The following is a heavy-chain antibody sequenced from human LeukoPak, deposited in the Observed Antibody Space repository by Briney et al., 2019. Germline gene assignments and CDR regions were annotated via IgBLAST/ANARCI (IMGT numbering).Heavy chain of an antibody. J-gene: IGHJ3*02. CDR2: INHSGST. Sequence: SETLSLTCAVYGGSFSGYYWSWIRQPPGKGLEWIGEINHSGSTNYNPSLKSRVTISVDTSKNQFSLKLSSVTAADTAVYYCARRYCSSTSCYFSAFDIWGQGTMVTVSS. CDR1: GGSFSGYY. CDR3: ARRYCSSTSCYFSAFDI. V-gene: IGHV4-34*01. D-gene: IGHD2-2*01.